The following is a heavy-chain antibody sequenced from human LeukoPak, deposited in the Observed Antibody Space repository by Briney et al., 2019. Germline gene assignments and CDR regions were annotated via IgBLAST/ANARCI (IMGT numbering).Heavy chain of an antibody. D-gene: IGHD6-6*01. CDR2: ISAYNGNT. CDR1: GYTFTSYG. Sequence: GASVKVSCKASGYTFTSYGISWVRQAPGQGLEWMGWISAYNGNTNYAQKFQGRVTMTRDTSTSTVYMELSSLRSDDTAVYYCARTAARRFDYWGQGTLVTVSS. V-gene: IGHV1-18*01. J-gene: IGHJ4*02. CDR3: ARTAARRFDY.